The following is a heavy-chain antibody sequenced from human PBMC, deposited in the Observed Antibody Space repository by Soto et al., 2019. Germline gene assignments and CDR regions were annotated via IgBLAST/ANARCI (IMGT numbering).Heavy chain of an antibody. CDR2: ISAGGGNT. CDR1: GFSFSTYA. Sequence: EVQLLESGGGLVQPGGSLRLSCAVSGFSFSTYAMNWVRQAPGKGLEWVSGISAGGGNTYYADSVRGRFTISRDNSKDTLYLQITSLRAEVTALYYCAKHAEYQLVSWFEPWGQGTLVTVSS. CDR3: AKHAEYQLVSWFEP. D-gene: IGHD2-2*01. V-gene: IGHV3-23*01. J-gene: IGHJ5*02.